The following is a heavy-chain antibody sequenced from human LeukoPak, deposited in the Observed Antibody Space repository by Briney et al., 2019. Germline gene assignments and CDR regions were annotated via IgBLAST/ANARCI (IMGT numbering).Heavy chain of an antibody. J-gene: IGHJ3*02. CDR3: ARDTGAAISTFDI. Sequence: SQTLSLTCAISGDSVSSNSATWNWLRQSTSRGLEWLGRTYYRSKWFYDYAVSVKSRITVNPDTSKNQFSLQLDSVTPEDTAVYYCARDTGAAISTFDIWGQGTRVTVSS. V-gene: IGHV6-1*01. CDR1: GDSVSSNSAT. D-gene: IGHD5-12*01. CDR2: TYYRSKWFY.